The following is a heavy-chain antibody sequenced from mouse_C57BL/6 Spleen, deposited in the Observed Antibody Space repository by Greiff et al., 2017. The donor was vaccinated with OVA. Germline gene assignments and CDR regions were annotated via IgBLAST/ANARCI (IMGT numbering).Heavy chain of an antibody. CDR1: GFTFSSYA. CDR2: ISSGGDYI. CDR3: TSCITTVVAEDYAMDY. J-gene: IGHJ4*01. Sequence: EVMLVESGEGLVKPGGSLKLSCAASGFTFSSYAMSWVRQTPEKRLEWVAYISSGGDYIYYADTVKGRFTISRDNARNTLYLQMSSLNSEDTAMYYCTSCITTVVAEDYAMDYWGQGTSVTVSS. D-gene: IGHD1-1*01. V-gene: IGHV5-9-1*02.